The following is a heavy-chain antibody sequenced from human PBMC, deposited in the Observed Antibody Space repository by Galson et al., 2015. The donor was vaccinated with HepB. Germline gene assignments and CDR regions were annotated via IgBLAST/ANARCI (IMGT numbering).Heavy chain of an antibody. V-gene: IGHV4-31*03. D-gene: IGHD3-22*01. CDR1: GGSISSGGYY. Sequence: TLSLTCTVSGGSISSGGYYWSWIRQHPGKGLEWIGYIYYSGSTYYNPSLKSRVTISVDTSKNQFSLKLSSVTAADTAVYYCARDRYYDSSGIHSVGYYYYYMDVWGKGTTVTVSS. CDR2: IYYSGST. CDR3: ARDRYYDSSGIHSVGYYYYYMDV. J-gene: IGHJ6*03.